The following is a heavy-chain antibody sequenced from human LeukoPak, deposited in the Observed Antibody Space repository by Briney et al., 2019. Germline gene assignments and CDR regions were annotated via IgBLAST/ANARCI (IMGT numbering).Heavy chain of an antibody. V-gene: IGHV3-7*03. J-gene: IGHJ6*02. CDR1: GFTFSSYW. Sequence: GGSLRLSCAASGFTFSSYWMNWARQAPGKGLEWAASINHNGNVNYYVDSVEGRFTISRDNAKNSLYLQMSNLRAEDTAVYFCAREGGLDVWGQGATVTVSS. CDR2: INHNGNVN. CDR3: AREGGLDV.